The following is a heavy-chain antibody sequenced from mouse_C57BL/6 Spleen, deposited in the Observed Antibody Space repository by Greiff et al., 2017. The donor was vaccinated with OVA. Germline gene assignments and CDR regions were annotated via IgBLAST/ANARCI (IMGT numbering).Heavy chain of an antibody. Sequence: VQLQQSGPELVKPGASVKMSCKASGYTFTDYNMHWVKQSHGKSLEWIGYINPNNGGTSYNQKFKGKATLTVNKSSSTAYMELRSLTSGVSAVYYCARWDYYGSSYWYLDVWGTGTTVTVSS. CDR3: ARWDYYGSSYWYLDV. V-gene: IGHV1-22*01. CDR1: GYTFTDYN. CDR2: INPNNGGT. D-gene: IGHD1-1*01. J-gene: IGHJ1*03.